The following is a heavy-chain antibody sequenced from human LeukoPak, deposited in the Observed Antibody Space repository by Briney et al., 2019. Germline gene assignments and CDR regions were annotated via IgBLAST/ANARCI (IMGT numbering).Heavy chain of an antibody. CDR1: GYTCTSYG. V-gene: IGHV1-18*04. J-gene: IGHJ4*02. Sequence: ASVKVSCKASGYTCTSYGISWVRQAPGQGLEWMGWMSAYNGNTNYAQQLQGRVTMTTVTSTSTAYMDLRTLSSDDTAVYYCARDPSLRYFDWFNSGLDYWGQGTLVSVSS. D-gene: IGHD3-9*01. CDR3: ARDPSLRYFDWFNSGLDY. CDR2: MSAYNGNT.